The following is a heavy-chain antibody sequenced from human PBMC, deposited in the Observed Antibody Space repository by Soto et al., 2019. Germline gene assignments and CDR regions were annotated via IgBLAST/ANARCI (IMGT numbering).Heavy chain of an antibody. CDR2: ISGSGGST. CDR3: AKDTNYGDYADKFYY. V-gene: IGHV3-23*01. J-gene: IGHJ4*02. CDR1: GFTFSNYA. D-gene: IGHD4-17*01. Sequence: GGSLRLSCAASGFTFSNYAMSWVRQAPGKGLEWVSAISGSGGSTYYADSVKGRFTISRDNSKNTLYLQMNSLRAEDTAVYYCAKDTNYGDYADKFYYWGQGTLVTVSS.